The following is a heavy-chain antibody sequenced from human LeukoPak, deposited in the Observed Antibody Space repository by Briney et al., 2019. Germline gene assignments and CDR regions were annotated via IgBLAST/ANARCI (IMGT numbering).Heavy chain of an antibody. V-gene: IGHV3-74*01. CDR3: ARADYGGNLFFDY. Sequence: SGGSLRLSCAASGFTFSNYWMHWVRQVPGKGLVWVSRIYRDGSNTDYADSVKGRFTISRDNAKNSMLLQINSLRAEDTAVYYCARADYGGNLFFDYWGQGALVTVSS. D-gene: IGHD4-23*01. CDR2: IYRDGSNT. J-gene: IGHJ4*02. CDR1: GFTFSNYW.